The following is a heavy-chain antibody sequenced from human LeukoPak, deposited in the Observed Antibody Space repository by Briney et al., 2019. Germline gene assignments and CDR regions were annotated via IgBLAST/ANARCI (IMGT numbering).Heavy chain of an antibody. CDR3: ARVFKVLTYCGGDCYPFYFED. CDR2: ISSSSSYT. Sequence: GGSLRLSRAASGFAFSDYYMSWIRQAPGKGLEWVSYISSSSSYTNYADSVRGRFTISRDNAKNSLYLQMNSLRAEDTAVYYCARVFKVLTYCGGDCYPFYFEDGGQGTLVTVSS. J-gene: IGHJ4*02. CDR1: GFAFSDYY. V-gene: IGHV3-11*06. D-gene: IGHD2-21*02.